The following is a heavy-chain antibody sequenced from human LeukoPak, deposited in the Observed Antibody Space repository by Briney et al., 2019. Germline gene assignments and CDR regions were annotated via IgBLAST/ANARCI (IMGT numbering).Heavy chain of an antibody. CDR3: ARRLVDSSASQVSDH. Sequence: SETLSLTCAVYGGSFSGYYWSWIRQSPGEGLEWIGEINDSGVTNFNPSLESRVILSVDTSKKQFSLRLSSVTDADTAVYYCARRLVDSSASQVSDHWGQGTLVTVSS. D-gene: IGHD2-2*01. V-gene: IGHV4-34*01. CDR1: GGSFSGYY. CDR2: INDSGVT. J-gene: IGHJ4*02.